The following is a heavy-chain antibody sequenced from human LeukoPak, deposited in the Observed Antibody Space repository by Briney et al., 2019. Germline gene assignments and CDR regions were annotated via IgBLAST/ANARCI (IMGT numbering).Heavy chain of an antibody. J-gene: IGHJ2*01. CDR2: IYYSGST. CDR1: GGSLTSYY. D-gene: IGHD3-3*01. V-gene: IGHV4-59*01. CDR3: AESLSIFGVVPYWYFDL. Sequence: SETLSLTCTVSGGSLTSYYWSWIRQPPGKGLQWIGYIYYSGSTNYNPSLKSRVTISVDTSKNQFSLKLSSVTAADTAVYYCAESLSIFGVVPYWYFDLWGRGTLVTVSS.